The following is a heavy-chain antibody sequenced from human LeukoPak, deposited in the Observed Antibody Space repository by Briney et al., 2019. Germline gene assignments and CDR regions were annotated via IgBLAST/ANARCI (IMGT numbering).Heavy chain of an antibody. V-gene: IGHV1-2*02. Sequence: ASVKVSCKASGYTFTHYFLLWVRQAPGQGLEWMGWINPNSGGTNYAQKFQGRVTMTRDTSISTAYMDLSRLRSDDTAVYFCARGGLPIYYYYMDVWGKGTTVTVSS. CDR1: GYTFTHYF. CDR2: INPNSGGT. J-gene: IGHJ6*03. D-gene: IGHD4-11*01. CDR3: ARGGLPIYYYYMDV.